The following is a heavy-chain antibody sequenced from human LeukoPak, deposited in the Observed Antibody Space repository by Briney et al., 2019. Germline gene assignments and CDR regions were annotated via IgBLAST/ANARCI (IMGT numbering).Heavy chain of an antibody. D-gene: IGHD2-8*01. Sequence: PGRSLRLSCAASGFTFRDSAMRWVRQVSGKGLEWVSSISWDSDNIDYADSVKGRFTISRDNAKSSLYLQMNSLRAEDTALYYCAKEGSVCTNGICRYFDFWGQGTLVTVSS. CDR3: AKEGSVCTNGICRYFDF. J-gene: IGHJ4*02. CDR1: GFTFRDSA. V-gene: IGHV3-9*01. CDR2: ISWDSDNI.